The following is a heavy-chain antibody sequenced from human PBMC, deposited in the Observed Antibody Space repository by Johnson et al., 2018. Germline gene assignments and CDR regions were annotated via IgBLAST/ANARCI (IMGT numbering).Heavy chain of an antibody. CDR2: ISWNSGTI. J-gene: IGHJ6*03. CDR3: ARDLRDFDGGMDV. CDR1: GFTFHDSA. D-gene: IGHD2-21*02. Sequence: VQLVQSGGGLGQXGESLRLXCAASGFTFHDSAMHWVRQPPGKGLEWVSGISWNSGTIAYADSVKGRFTISRDNAKNSLYLQMDSLRADDTAVYSCARDLRDFDGGMDVWGKGTTVTVSS. V-gene: IGHV3-9*01.